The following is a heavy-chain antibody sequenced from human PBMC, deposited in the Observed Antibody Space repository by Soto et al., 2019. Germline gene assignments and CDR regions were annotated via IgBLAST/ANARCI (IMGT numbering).Heavy chain of an antibody. V-gene: IGHV4-31*03. CDR1: GGSISSGGYY. CDR3: ARDPLMVYATDYYYGMDV. J-gene: IGHJ6*02. CDR2: IYYSGST. Sequence: PSETLSLTCTVSGGSISSGGYYWSWIRQHPGKGLEWIGYIYYSGSTYYNPSLKSRVTISVDTSKNQFSLKLSSVTAADTAVYYCARDPLMVYATDYYYGMDVGGQGTTVTVSS. D-gene: IGHD2-8*01.